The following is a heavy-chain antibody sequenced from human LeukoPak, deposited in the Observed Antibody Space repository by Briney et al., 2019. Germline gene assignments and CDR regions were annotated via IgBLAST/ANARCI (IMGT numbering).Heavy chain of an antibody. V-gene: IGHV3-48*02. Sequence: GGSLRLSCAASGFTFSSYSMNWVRQAPGKGLEWVSHITASGTAMFYADSVKGRFTTSRDNAKNSLYLQMNSLRDGDTAAYYCASSGSYRFDYWGQGTLVTVSS. CDR3: ASSGSYRFDY. CDR1: GFTFSSYS. J-gene: IGHJ4*02. D-gene: IGHD1-26*01. CDR2: ITASGTAM.